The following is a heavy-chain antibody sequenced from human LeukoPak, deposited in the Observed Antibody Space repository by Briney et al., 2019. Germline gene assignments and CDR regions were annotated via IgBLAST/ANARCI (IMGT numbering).Heavy chain of an antibody. J-gene: IGHJ6*03. D-gene: IGHD3-10*01. CDR2: IYYSGST. V-gene: IGHV4-59*01. Sequence: SETLSLTCAVYGGSFSGYYWSWIRQPPGKGLEWIWYIYYSGSTNYNPSLKSRVTVSVDTSKNQFSLKLSSVTAADTAVYYCASGYYYGSGSSLYYYYMDVWGKGTTVTISS. CDR3: ASGYYYGSGSSLYYYYMDV. CDR1: GGSFSGYY.